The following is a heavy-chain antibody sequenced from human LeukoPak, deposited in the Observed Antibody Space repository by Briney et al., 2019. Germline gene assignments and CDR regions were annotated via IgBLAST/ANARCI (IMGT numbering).Heavy chain of an antibody. V-gene: IGHV1-18*01. D-gene: IGHD3-16*02. CDR2: ISAYNGNT. CDR1: GYTFSSYG. CDR3: AREEYVWGSYRDVDY. J-gene: IGHJ4*02. Sequence: ASVKVSCKASGYTFSSYGITWVRQAPGQGLEGVGWISAYNGNTNYAHKIQDRVAMTTDTYTSTAYMELRRLRAGDTAVYYCAREEYVWGSYRDVDYWGQGTLVTVSS.